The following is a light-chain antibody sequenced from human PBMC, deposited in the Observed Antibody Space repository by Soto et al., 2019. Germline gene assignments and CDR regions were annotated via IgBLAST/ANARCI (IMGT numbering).Light chain of an antibody. CDR2: DTS. J-gene: IGKJ1*01. Sequence: EIVLTQSPVTLSLSPGERATLSCRASQSVSTYLAWYQQKPGQAPRLLIYDTSNRATGIPARFSGSGSGTDFPLTTGGLEPKDFALYYGQQLRCWPLTFGQGTRVEMK. V-gene: IGKV3-11*01. CDR1: QSVSTY. CDR3: QQLRCWPLT.